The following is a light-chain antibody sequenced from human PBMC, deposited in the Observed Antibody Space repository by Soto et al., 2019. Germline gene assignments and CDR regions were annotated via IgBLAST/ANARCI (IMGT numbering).Light chain of an antibody. CDR2: SNS. J-gene: IGLJ1*01. CDR1: SSNIGSYT. V-gene: IGLV1-44*01. CDR3: AAWDDSLNGYV. Sequence: QAVLIQPPSASGTPGQRVTVSWSGGSSNIGSYTVNWYQQLPGAAPKLLIYSNSQRPSGVPDRFSASKSGTSASLAISGLQSEDEAEYYCAAWDDSLNGYVFGPGTKLTGL.